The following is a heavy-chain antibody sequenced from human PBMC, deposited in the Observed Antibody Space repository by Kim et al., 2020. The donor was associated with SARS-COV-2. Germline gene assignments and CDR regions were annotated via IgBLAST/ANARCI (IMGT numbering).Heavy chain of an antibody. V-gene: IGHV5-51*01. Sequence: GESLKISCKGSGYSFTSYWIGWVRQMSGKGLEWMGIIYPGDSDTRYSPSFQGQVTISADKSISTAYLQWSSLKASDTAMYYCARPLDYYDSSGHGMDVWGQGTTVTVSS. J-gene: IGHJ6*02. D-gene: IGHD3-22*01. CDR2: IYPGDSDT. CDR1: GYSFTSYW. CDR3: ARPLDYYDSSGHGMDV.